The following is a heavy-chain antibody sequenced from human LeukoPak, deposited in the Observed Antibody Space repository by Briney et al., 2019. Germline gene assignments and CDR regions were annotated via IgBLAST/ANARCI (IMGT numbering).Heavy chain of an antibody. D-gene: IGHD1-26*01. CDR3: ARGSGSFSGGFDY. V-gene: IGHV3-33*01. J-gene: IGHJ4*02. CDR1: GFTFSSYG. CDR2: IWSDGSNK. Sequence: GRSLTLSCAASGFTFSSYGMHWVRQPPGKGLEWVAIIWSDGSNKYYADSVKGRFTISRDNSKNTLYLQMNSLRAEDTAVYYCARGSGSFSGGFDYWGQGTLVTVSS.